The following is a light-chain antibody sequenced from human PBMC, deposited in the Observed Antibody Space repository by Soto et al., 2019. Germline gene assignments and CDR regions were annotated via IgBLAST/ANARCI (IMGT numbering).Light chain of an antibody. CDR2: AAS. V-gene: IGKV1-12*01. CDR1: KGIISW. Sequence: DIQMTQSPSSVSASXXDRVXITSLASKGIISWLAWYQQKPGKAPKXXIYAASSLQSGVPSRFSGIGSGTDFTLTINSLQPEDFATYYCQQADSFPLTFGGGTKVDIK. CDR3: QQADSFPLT. J-gene: IGKJ4*01.